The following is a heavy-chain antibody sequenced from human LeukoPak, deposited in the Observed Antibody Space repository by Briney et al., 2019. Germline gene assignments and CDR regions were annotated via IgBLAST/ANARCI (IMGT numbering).Heavy chain of an antibody. V-gene: IGHV1-8*01. CDR1: GYAFTSYD. D-gene: IGHD3-16*02. CDR2: MNPNSGNT. CDR3: ARALFDYVWGSYRYTD. Sequence: ASVKVSCKASGYAFTSYDINWVRQATGQGLEWMGWMNPNSGNTGYAQKFQGRVTMTRNTSISTAYMELSSLRSEDTAVYYCARALFDYVWGSYRYTDWGQGTLVTVSS. J-gene: IGHJ4*02.